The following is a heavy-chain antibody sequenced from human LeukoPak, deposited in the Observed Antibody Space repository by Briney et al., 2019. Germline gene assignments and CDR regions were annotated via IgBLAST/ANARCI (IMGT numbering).Heavy chain of an antibody. V-gene: IGHV4-39*07. CDR1: GDSMIDNNFY. Sequence: PSETLSLTCTVSGDSMIDNNFYWGWPRQSPQKGLEWIASIYYNGRSLYNPSLRSRVTISLDAPKNQIFLKLSSVTAADTAVCYCTKDSFGAVRDSWGRGILVTVSS. CDR2: IYYNGRS. D-gene: IGHD1-26*01. J-gene: IGHJ5*02. CDR3: TKDSFGAVRDS.